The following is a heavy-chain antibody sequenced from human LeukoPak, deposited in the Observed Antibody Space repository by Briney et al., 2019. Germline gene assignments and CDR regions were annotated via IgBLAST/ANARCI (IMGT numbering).Heavy chain of an antibody. V-gene: IGHV1-18*01. Sequence: ASVKVSCKASGYTFTSYDINWVRQATGQGLEWMGWISAYNGNTNYAQKLQGRVTMTTDTSTSTAYMELRSLRSDDTAVYYCARDMAAANNWFDPWGQGTLVTVSS. CDR1: GYTFTSYD. CDR2: ISAYNGNT. J-gene: IGHJ5*02. D-gene: IGHD2-15*01. CDR3: ARDMAAANNWFDP.